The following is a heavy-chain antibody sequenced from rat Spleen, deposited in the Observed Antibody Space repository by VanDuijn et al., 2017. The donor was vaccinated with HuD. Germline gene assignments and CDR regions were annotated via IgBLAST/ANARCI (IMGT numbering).Heavy chain of an antibody. CDR3: ATDAYFDY. Sequence: EVELVESGGGLVQPGRSMKLSCAASGFTFSDYNMAWVRQAPKKGLEWVATIIYDGSRTFYRDSVKGRFTVSRENGQNSLYLQMDSLRSEDTATYYCATDAYFDYWGQGVMVTVSS. J-gene: IGHJ2*01. CDR1: GFTFSDYN. V-gene: IGHV5S10*01. CDR2: IIYDGSRT.